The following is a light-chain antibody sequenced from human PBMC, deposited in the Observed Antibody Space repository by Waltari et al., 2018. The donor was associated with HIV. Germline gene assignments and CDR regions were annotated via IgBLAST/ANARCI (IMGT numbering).Light chain of an antibody. V-gene: IGLV2-11*01. J-gene: IGLJ2*01. CDR3: CSYAGSYTEI. CDR1: SSDIGGYDY. Sequence: QSALTKPASVAGSPGQSITISCTGTSSDIGGYDYVSWYQQHPGKAPKLMIFDVNKRPSGVPARFSGSKSGHTASLTISGLQADDEADYYCCSYAGSYTEIFGGGTKLTVL. CDR2: DVN.